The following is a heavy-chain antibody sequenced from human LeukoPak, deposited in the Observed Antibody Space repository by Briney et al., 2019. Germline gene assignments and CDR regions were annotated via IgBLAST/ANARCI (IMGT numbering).Heavy chain of an antibody. Sequence: SETLSLTCTVSGGSISSGSYYWSWIRQPAGRGLEWIGRIYTSGSTNYNPSLKSRVTMSVDTSKNQFSLKLSSVTAADTAVYYCARAQQLGRGLRYYFDYWGQGTLVTVSS. J-gene: IGHJ4*02. CDR2: IYTSGST. V-gene: IGHV4-61*02. CDR3: ARAQQLGRGLRYYFDY. CDR1: GGSISSGSYY. D-gene: IGHD6-6*01.